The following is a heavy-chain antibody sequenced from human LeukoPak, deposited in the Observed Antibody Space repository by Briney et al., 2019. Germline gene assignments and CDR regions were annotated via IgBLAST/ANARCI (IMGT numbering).Heavy chain of an antibody. D-gene: IGHD4-23*01. J-gene: IGHJ3*02. CDR2: IIPILGTA. Sequence: ASVKVSCTASGGTFSSYAISWVRQATGQGLEWMGGIIPILGTANYAQKFQGRVTITADESTSTAYMELSSLRSEDTAVYYCARDLNGGKDDAFDIWGQGTMVTVSS. CDR3: ARDLNGGKDDAFDI. V-gene: IGHV1-69*13. CDR1: GGTFSSYA.